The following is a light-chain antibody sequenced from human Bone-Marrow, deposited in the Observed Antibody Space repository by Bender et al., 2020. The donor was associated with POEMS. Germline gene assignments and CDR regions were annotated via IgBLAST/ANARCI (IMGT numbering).Light chain of an antibody. CDR1: NSNIGTNA. Sequence: QSVLTQPPSASGTPGQRVTISCSGSNSNIGTNAVNWYQQFPGTAPKLLIYSDNQRPSGVPDRFYAFKSGTSTSLAISGHQSEDEADYYCAAWDAGLSGGVFGGGTKLTLL. V-gene: IGLV1-44*01. CDR3: AAWDAGLSGGV. CDR2: SDN. J-gene: IGLJ3*02.